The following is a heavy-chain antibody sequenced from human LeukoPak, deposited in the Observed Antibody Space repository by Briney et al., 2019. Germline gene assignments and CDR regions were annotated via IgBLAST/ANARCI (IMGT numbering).Heavy chain of an antibody. CDR2: ISSSGSTI. V-gene: IGHV3-11*01. Sequence: PGGSLRLSCAATGFTFINYDTSSIRQAPGKGLEWVSYISSSGSTIYYADSVKGRFTISRDNAKNSLYLHMNSLRAEDTAVYYGARDYYYDSSGYYGYWGQGALVTVSS. CDR1: GFTFINYD. CDR3: ARDYYYDSSGYYGY. J-gene: IGHJ4*02. D-gene: IGHD3-22*01.